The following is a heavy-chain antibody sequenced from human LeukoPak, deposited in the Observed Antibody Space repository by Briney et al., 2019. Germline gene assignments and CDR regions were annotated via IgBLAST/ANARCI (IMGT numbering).Heavy chain of an antibody. J-gene: IGHJ4*02. D-gene: IGHD6-19*01. Sequence: SETLSLTCTVSGGSISRYYWSWIRQPPGKGLEWIGYIYYSGSTNYNPSLKNGVTISLDTSKNQFSLKLSSVTAADTAVYYCAIKAEAGHFDYWGQGTLVTVSS. V-gene: IGHV4-59*01. CDR3: AIKAEAGHFDY. CDR2: IYYSGST. CDR1: GGSISRYY.